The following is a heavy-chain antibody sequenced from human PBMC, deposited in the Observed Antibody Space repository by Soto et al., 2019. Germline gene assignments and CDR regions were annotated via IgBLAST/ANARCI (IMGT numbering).Heavy chain of an antibody. CDR2: MGPNSGNT. CDR1: GYTFTSFD. D-gene: IGHD1-7*01. J-gene: IGHJ3*02. CDR3: AIRTGYNWYYGRSAFDT. Sequence: QVQLVQSGAEVKKPGASVKVSCKPSGYTFTSFDINWVRQATGQGLEWMGWMGPNSGNTGYAQNFQGRVTMTWDTSPRTANKELSSLRSEDTAVYYGAIRTGYNWYYGRSAFDTWGQGTMVTVSS. V-gene: IGHV1-8*01.